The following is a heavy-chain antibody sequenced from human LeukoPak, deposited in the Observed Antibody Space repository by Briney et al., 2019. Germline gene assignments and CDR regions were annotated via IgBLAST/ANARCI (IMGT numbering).Heavy chain of an antibody. V-gene: IGHV3-15*01. Sequence: GGSLRLSCAASGFTFSNAWMSWVRQAPGKGLEWVGRIKSKTDGGTTDYAAPVKGRFTISRDDSKNTLYLQMNSLKTEDTAVYYCTSYVLRYFDWLFDMDVWGKGTTVTVSS. CDR1: GFTFSNAW. CDR3: TSYVLRYFDWLFDMDV. D-gene: IGHD3-9*01. J-gene: IGHJ6*03. CDR2: IKSKTDGGTT.